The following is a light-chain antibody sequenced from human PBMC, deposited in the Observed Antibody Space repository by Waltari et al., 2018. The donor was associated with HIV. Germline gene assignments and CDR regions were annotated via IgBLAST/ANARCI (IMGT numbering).Light chain of an antibody. J-gene: IGLJ1*01. CDR1: ASAIGRYNY. CDR2: DVN. Sequence: QSALSQPASVSASPGQSVAIPCSGSASAIGRYNYFSWYQQHPDRAPTLILFDVNNRPSGISDRFSGSKSGTTASLTISTVRTDDEADYYCASYTVNSTGVFGTGTKLSVL. V-gene: IGLV2-14*03. CDR3: ASYTVNSTGV.